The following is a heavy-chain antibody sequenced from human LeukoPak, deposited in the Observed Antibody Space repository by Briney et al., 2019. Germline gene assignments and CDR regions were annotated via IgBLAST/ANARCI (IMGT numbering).Heavy chain of an antibody. V-gene: IGHV4-4*07. D-gene: IGHD5-18*01. J-gene: IGHJ4*02. CDR1: GVSIQSYW. CDR2: IYTTGRT. Sequence: SETLSLTCDVSGVSIQSYWWSWVRKPAGKGLEWIGRIYTTGRTNYSPPFQSRVTMSIDVSSNQFSLTLRSVTAADTAVYYCARSGYTISAYHSDFWGQGAPVTVSS. CDR3: ARSGYTISAYHSDF.